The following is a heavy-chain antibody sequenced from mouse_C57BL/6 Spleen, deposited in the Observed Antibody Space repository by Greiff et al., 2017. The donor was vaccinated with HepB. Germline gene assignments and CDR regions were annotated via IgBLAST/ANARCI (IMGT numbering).Heavy chain of an antibody. CDR3: AREVTTCLDY. V-gene: IGHV1-22*01. J-gene: IGHJ2*01. D-gene: IGHD2-5*01. CDR2: INPNNGGT. Sequence: EVKLQESGPELVKPGASVKMSCKASGYTFTDYNMHWVKQSHGKSLEWIGYINPNNGGTSYNQKFKGKATLTVNESSSTAYMELRSLTSEDSAVYYCAREVTTCLDYWGQGTTLTVSS. CDR1: GYTFTDYN.